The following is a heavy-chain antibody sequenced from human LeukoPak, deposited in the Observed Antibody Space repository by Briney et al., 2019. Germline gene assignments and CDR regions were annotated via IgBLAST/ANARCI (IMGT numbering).Heavy chain of an antibody. CDR1: GFTFSSYA. V-gene: IGHV3-23*01. J-gene: IGHJ4*02. D-gene: IGHD6-13*01. CDR3: AKVERVAAAGTLVGYFDY. Sequence: GGSLRLSCAASGFTFSSYAMSWVRQAPGKGLEWVSAISGSGGSTYYADSVKGRFTISRDNSKNTLYLQMNSLRAEDTAVYYCAKVERVAAAGTLVGYFDYWGQGTLVTVSS. CDR2: ISGSGGST.